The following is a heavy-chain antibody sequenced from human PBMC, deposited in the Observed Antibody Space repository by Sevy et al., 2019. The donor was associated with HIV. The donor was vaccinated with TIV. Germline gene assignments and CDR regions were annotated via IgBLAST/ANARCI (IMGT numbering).Heavy chain of an antibody. Sequence: GGSLRLSCVASAFTFSNDWMTWVRQAPGKGLEWVGHIRSATDGGTTDYAAPVKGRFTISRHDSKNTVYLEMNSLKIEHTGVYFCATLSGNYWGDWLDPWGQGTLVTVS. CDR2: IRSATDGGTT. CDR3: ATLSGNYWGDWLDP. D-gene: IGHD5-12*01. V-gene: IGHV3-15*07. CDR1: AFTFSNDW. J-gene: IGHJ5*02.